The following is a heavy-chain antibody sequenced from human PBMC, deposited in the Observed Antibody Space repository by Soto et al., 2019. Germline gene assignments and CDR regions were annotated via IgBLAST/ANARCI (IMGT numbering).Heavy chain of an antibody. V-gene: IGHV3-7*03. Sequence: QPGGSLRLSCAASGFTFSSYWMSWVRQAPGKGLEWVANIKQDGSEKYYVDSVKGRFTISRDNAKNSLYLQMNSLRAEDTAVYYCARSPYCGGDCYFNWFDPWGQGTLVTVSS. CDR2: IKQDGSEK. J-gene: IGHJ5*02. CDR3: ARSPYCGGDCYFNWFDP. CDR1: GFTFSSYW. D-gene: IGHD2-21*02.